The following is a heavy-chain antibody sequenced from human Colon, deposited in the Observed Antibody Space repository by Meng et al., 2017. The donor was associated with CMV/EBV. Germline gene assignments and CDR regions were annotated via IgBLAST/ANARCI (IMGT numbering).Heavy chain of an antibody. CDR3: AKTARVTYCTRPSCAYFDY. J-gene: IGHJ4*02. D-gene: IGHD2-2*01. CDR1: FGRYG. V-gene: IGHV3-30*02. Sequence: FGRYGMHWVRQAPGKGLEWVALIMTDGSGESYADFVKGRFTISRDNSKNMVFLEMDSLRPEDTAVYYCAKTARVTYCTRPSCAYFDYWGQGTLVTVSS. CDR2: IMTDGSGE.